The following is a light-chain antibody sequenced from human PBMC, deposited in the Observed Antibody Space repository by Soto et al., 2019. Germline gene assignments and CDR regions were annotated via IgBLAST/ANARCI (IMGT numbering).Light chain of an antibody. J-gene: IGKJ2*01. CDR3: QQYASSVGYT. V-gene: IGKV3-20*01. Sequence: EIVLTQSPGTLSLSPGETATLSCRASQSLTTRYLAWYQQKPGQAPRLLIYAASTRATGTPDRFSGSGSGTDFTLTISSLEPEDFAVYFCQQYASSVGYTFGQGTKLEIK. CDR1: QSLTTRY. CDR2: AAS.